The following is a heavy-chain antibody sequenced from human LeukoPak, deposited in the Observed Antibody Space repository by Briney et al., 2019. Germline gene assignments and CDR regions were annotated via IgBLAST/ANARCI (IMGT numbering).Heavy chain of an antibody. CDR2: IYYSGST. CDR3: ARSRGYSYGTTFLDY. CDR1: GGSISSYY. Sequence: SETLSLTCTVSGGSISSYYWSWIRQPPGKGMEWIGYIYYSGSTNYNPSLKSRVTISVDTSKTQFSLKLSSVTAADTAVYYCARSRGYSYGTTFLDYWGQGTLVTVSS. D-gene: IGHD5-18*01. V-gene: IGHV4-59*08. J-gene: IGHJ4*02.